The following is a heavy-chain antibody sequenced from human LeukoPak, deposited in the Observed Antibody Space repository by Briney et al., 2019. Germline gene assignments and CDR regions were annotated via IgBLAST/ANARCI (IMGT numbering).Heavy chain of an antibody. V-gene: IGHV4-4*09. J-gene: IGHJ4*02. CDR3: ARLTRLSTSPDRYYLNY. Sequence: SETLSLTCTVSGDSISSYYWSWIRQPPGKGLEWIGYIYTSGGTNYIPSLKGRVTISIDTSKNQFSLKLSSVTAADSAVYYCARLTRLSTSPDRYYLNYWGQGTLVTVSS. D-gene: IGHD6-6*01. CDR2: IYTSGGT. CDR1: GDSISSYY.